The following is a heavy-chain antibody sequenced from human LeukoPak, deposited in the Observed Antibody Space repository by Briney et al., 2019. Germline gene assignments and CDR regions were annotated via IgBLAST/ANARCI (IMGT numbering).Heavy chain of an antibody. CDR3: ARANPADFNF. CDR1: QFTFSNYW. CDR2: IRGDGIVT. V-gene: IGHV3-74*01. J-gene: IGHJ2*01. D-gene: IGHD1-14*01. Sequence: GGSLRLSCVASQFTFSNYWIHWVRQAPGKGLVWVSRIRGDGIVTNYADSVEGRFTISRDNAKNTVHLQMNSLRDDDTAVYYCARANPADFNFWGRGTLVTVSS.